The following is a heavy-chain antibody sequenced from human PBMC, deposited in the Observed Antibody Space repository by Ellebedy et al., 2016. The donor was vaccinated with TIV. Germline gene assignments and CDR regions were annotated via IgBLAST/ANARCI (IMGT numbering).Heavy chain of an antibody. V-gene: IGHV3-7*05. CDR1: GFTFSTYW. CDR3: ARFRYTSAWHLGHNGLDC. CDR2: IKEDGSQT. D-gene: IGHD6-19*01. Sequence: GESLKISCATSGFTFSTYWMAWVRQAPGKGLEWMANIKEDGSQTYYVGSVKGRFTISRDNAKNSLYLQMNNLRADDTAVYYCARFRYTSAWHLGHNGLDCWGQGTPVSVSS. J-gene: IGHJ4*02.